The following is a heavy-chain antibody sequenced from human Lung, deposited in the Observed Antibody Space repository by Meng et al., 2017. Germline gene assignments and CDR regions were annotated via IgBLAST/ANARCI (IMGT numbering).Heavy chain of an antibody. CDR3: ARGPTTMAHDFDY. D-gene: IGHD4-11*01. V-gene: IGHV4-34*01. J-gene: IGHJ4*02. CDR2: MHHSGTT. CDR1: GGSFSNDY. Sequence: VQLQQWGAGQLTASETQALTCVCSGGSFSNDYWRGIRHPPGRGLEWIGEMHHSGTTNYNPSLESRATISVDKSQNNLSLKLSSVTAADSAVYYCARGPTTMAHDFDYWGQGTLVTVSS.